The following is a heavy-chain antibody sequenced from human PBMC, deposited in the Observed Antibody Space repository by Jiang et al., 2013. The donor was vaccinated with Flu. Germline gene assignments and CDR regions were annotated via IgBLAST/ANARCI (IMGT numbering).Heavy chain of an antibody. CDR2: ISWNSGSI. CDR3: AKLVAAAGNKELSDYYYYYGMDV. V-gene: IGHV3-9*01. CDR1: GFTFDDYA. J-gene: IGHJ6*02. D-gene: IGHD6-13*01. Sequence: VQLVESGGGLVQPGRSLRLSCAASGFTFDDYAMHWVRQAPGKGLEWVSGISWNSGSIGYADSVKGRFTISRDNAKNSLYLQMNSLRAEDTALYYCAKLVAAAGNKELSDYYYYYGMDVWGQGTTVTVSS.